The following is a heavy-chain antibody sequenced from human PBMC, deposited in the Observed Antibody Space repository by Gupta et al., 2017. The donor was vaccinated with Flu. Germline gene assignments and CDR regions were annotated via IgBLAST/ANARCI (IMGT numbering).Heavy chain of an antibody. CDR3: ARRAYSGFLHSYFDS. CDR2: IYPGDSDT. CDR1: GYDFGAYW. Sequence: EVRLDQSGAEVKESGNSLKISCETSGYDFGAYWIGWVRQRPGEGMEWMGVIYPGDSDTMYNPSFQDQVTVSVDKSKTTIFLQWGSLKASDTAIYYCARRAYSGFLHSYFDSWGQGTQVTVSS. D-gene: IGHD5-12*01. V-gene: IGHV5-51*03. J-gene: IGHJ4*02.